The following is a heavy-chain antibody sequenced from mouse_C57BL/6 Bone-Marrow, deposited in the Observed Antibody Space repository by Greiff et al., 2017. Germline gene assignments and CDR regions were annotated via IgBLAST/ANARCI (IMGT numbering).Heavy chain of an antibody. CDR3: AREELRSRGWFAY. CDR1: GYTFTSYW. CDR2: IHPNSGST. V-gene: IGHV1-64*01. Sequence: QVQLQQPGAELVKPGASVKLSCKASGYTFTSYWMHWVKQRPGQGLEWIGMIHPNSGSTNYNEKFKSKATLTVDKSSSTAYMQLSSLTSEDSAVYYCAREELRSRGWFAYWGQGTLVTVSA. J-gene: IGHJ3*01. D-gene: IGHD1-1*01.